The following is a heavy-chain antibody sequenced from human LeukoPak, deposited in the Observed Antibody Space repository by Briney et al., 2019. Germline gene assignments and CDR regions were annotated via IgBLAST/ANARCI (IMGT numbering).Heavy chain of an antibody. D-gene: IGHD3-22*01. J-gene: IGHJ5*02. CDR2: VSSSGSTI. CDR3: ARDVGIVVVNLGYNWFDP. CDR1: GFTFSSYE. Sequence: GGSLRLSCAASGFTFSSYEINWVRQTPGKGLEWISYVSSSGSTIYYADSVKGRFTISRDNAKNSLYLQMNSLRAEDTAVYYCARDVGIVVVNLGYNWFDPWGQGTLVTVSS. V-gene: IGHV3-48*03.